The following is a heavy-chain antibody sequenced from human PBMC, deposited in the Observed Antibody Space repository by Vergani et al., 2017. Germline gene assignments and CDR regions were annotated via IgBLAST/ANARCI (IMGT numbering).Heavy chain of an antibody. Sequence: EVQLVESGGGLVQPGRSLRLSCVASGFTSAGYAMHWVRQAPGKGLEWVSGISWNSNSIGYADSVKGRFTISRDNAKNSLYLQMNSLRAEDTALYYCAKDLGTSSGGGWFDPWGQGTLVTVSS. CDR2: ISWNSNSI. D-gene: IGHD6-6*01. CDR3: AKDLGTSSGGGWFDP. J-gene: IGHJ5*02. CDR1: GFTSAGYA. V-gene: IGHV3-9*02.